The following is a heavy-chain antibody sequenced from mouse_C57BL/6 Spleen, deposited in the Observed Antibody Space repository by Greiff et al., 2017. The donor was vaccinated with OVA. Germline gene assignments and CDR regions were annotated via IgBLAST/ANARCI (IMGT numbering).Heavy chain of an antibody. D-gene: IGHD2-5*01. V-gene: IGHV1-61*01. CDR1: GYTFTSYW. Sequence: QVQLQQPGAELVRPGSSVKLSCKASGYTFTSYWMDWVKQRPGQGLEWIGNIYPSDSETHYNQKFKDKATLTVDKSSSTAYMQHSSLTSEDSAVYYCARKDYSNFLWGQGTTLTVSS. J-gene: IGHJ2*01. CDR3: ARKDYSNFL. CDR2: IYPSDSET.